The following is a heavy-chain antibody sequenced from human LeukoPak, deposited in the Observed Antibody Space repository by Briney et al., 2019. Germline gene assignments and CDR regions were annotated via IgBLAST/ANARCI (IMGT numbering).Heavy chain of an antibody. CDR1: GFTFSSYG. J-gene: IGHJ4*02. V-gene: IGHV3-30*02. Sequence: GGSLRLSCAASGFTFSSYGMHWVRQAPGKGLEWVAFIRYDGSNKYYADSVKGRFTISRDNSKNTLYLQMNSLRAEDTAVYYCAKDRFEDFWSGYRFDYWGQGTLVTVSS. CDR3: AKDRFEDFWSGYRFDY. CDR2: IRYDGSNK. D-gene: IGHD3-3*01.